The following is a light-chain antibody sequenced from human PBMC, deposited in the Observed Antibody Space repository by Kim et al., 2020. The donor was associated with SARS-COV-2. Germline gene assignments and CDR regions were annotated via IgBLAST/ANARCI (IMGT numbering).Light chain of an antibody. V-gene: IGLV3-9*01. CDR1: NIGTKK. Sequence: ALGKTATMTCGGNNIGTKKVHWYQQRPGQAPLRVIFRDSHRPSGISEQFSGSNSGNTASLTISRAQAENEADFYCQVWDSTTASWVFGGGTKLTVL. CDR3: QVWDSTTASWV. CDR2: RDS. J-gene: IGLJ3*02.